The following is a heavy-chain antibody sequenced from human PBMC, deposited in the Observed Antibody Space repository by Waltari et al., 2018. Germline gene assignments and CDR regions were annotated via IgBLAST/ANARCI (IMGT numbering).Heavy chain of an antibody. Sequence: EMQLVESGGGLVKPGGSLRLSCAASGFTFSSYNMHWVRQAPGKGLEWVSSISTTSSYIYYADSVRGRFTISRDNAKNSLYLQMNSLSAEDTAVYYCARELNSGYDRIHYWGQGTLVTVSS. J-gene: IGHJ4*02. CDR1: GFTFSSYN. V-gene: IGHV3-21*01. CDR2: ISTTSSYI. D-gene: IGHD5-12*01. CDR3: ARELNSGYDRIHY.